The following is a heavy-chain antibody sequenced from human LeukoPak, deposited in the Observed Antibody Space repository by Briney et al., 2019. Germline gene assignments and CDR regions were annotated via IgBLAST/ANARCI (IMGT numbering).Heavy chain of an antibody. Sequence: GGSLRLSCAASGFTFSTYVMSWVRQAPGKGLEWVSYISSSGYTTYYADSVKGRFTTSRDNAKNSLYLQMNSLRAEDTAVYYCARGLGYSSDYWGQGTLVTVSS. CDR3: ARGLGYSSDY. CDR2: ISSSGYTT. J-gene: IGHJ4*02. V-gene: IGHV3-48*03. D-gene: IGHD6-13*01. CDR1: GFTFSTYV.